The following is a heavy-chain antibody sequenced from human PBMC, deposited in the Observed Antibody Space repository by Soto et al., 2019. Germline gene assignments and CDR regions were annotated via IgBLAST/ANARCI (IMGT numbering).Heavy chain of an antibody. Sequence: EVQLLESGGGLVQPGGSLRLSCAASGFTFITYGMTWVRQAPGKGLEYVSSITGSGAGTYYAESVKGRFTISRDNSNNPLYLQMNSLRAEDTAISYCARDAGPLNYWGQGTLVTVSS. CDR2: ITGSGAGT. CDR1: GFTFITYG. CDR3: ARDAGPLNY. J-gene: IGHJ4*02. V-gene: IGHV3-23*01. D-gene: IGHD3-10*01.